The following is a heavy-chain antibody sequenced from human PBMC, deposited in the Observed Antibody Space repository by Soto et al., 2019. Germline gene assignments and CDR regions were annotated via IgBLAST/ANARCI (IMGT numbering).Heavy chain of an antibody. CDR3: ARDFAYFDS. V-gene: IGHV4-61*01. CDR1: GASFKSGSYS. D-gene: IGHD3-3*01. J-gene: IGHJ4*02. Sequence: SETLSLTCTVSGASFKSGSYSWSWIRQPPGKGLEWIGYVYHTGRTSYNPSLKSRVSISMDTSKNQFSLNLDSVTAADTAVYFCARDFAYFDSWGQGTLVTVSS. CDR2: VYHTGRT.